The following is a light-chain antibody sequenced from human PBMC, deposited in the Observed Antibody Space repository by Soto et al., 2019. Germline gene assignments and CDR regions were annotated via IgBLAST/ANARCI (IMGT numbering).Light chain of an antibody. Sequence: DILMTQSPDSLAVSLGERATINCRSSQSVSSSSNHRNYVAWYQQKPVQSPKLLFSWASSRESGVPDRFSGSGSWTDFTLTINSLQDEDVAVYSCQPYYSDPTFGQGTKLEI. J-gene: IGKJ2*01. CDR1: QSVSSSSNHRNY. V-gene: IGKV4-1*01. CDR3: QPYYSDPT. CDR2: WAS.